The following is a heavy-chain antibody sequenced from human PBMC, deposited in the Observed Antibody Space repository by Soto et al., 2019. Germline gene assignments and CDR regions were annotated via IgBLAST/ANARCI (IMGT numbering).Heavy chain of an antibody. J-gene: IGHJ4*02. CDR2: ISYDGSNK. CDR3: AKDGVEGVYCSGGSCPSDY. D-gene: IGHD2-15*01. Sequence: GGSLRLSCAASGFTFSSYGMHWVRQAPGKGLEWVAVISYDGSNKYYADSVKGRFTISRDNSKNTLYLQMNSLRAEDTAVYYCAKDGVEGVYCSGGSCPSDYWGQGTLVTVSS. CDR1: GFTFSSYG. V-gene: IGHV3-30*18.